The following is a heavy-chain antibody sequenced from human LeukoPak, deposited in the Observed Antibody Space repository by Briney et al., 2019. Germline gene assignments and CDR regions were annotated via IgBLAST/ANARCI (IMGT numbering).Heavy chain of an antibody. CDR3: ARDWGELAYFDY. D-gene: IGHD1-26*01. J-gene: IGHJ4*02. CDR1: GFTFSSYS. CDR2: ISSSSSYI. V-gene: IGHV3-21*01. Sequence: PGGSLRLSCAASGFTFSSYSMNWVRQAPGKGLEWVSSISSSSSYIHYADSVKGRFTISRDNAKNSLYLQMNSLRAEDTAVYYCARDWGELAYFDYWGQGTLVTVS.